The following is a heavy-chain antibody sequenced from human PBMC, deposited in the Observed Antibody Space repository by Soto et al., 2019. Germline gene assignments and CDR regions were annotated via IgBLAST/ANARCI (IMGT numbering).Heavy chain of an antibody. Sequence: GESLKISCKGSGFSFTAYWIGWVRQMPGKGLEWMGIFYPGASYTIYSPSFQGQVTISADNSISTAYLQWNSLKDSDTAIYYCARAKNGELYWDFDLWGRGTQVTVSS. CDR2: FYPGASYT. J-gene: IGHJ2*01. D-gene: IGHD4-17*01. V-gene: IGHV5-51*01. CDR3: ARAKNGELYWDFDL. CDR1: GFSFTAYW.